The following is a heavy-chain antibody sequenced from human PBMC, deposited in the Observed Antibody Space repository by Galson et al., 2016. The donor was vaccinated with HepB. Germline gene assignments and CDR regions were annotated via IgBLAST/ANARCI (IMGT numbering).Heavy chain of an antibody. D-gene: IGHD3-10*01. CDR1: GGSISSYY. CDR2: ISYSGRT. CDR3: ATADNYYASGTYHETFDI. J-gene: IGHJ3*02. Sequence: SETLSLTCTVSGGSISSYYWSWVRQPPGRGLEWIGYISYSGRTNYNHSPKSRVTVSVDTSKNQCSLRLGSVTAADTAVDYCATADNYYASGTYHETFDIWGQGTMVTVSS. V-gene: IGHV4-59*01.